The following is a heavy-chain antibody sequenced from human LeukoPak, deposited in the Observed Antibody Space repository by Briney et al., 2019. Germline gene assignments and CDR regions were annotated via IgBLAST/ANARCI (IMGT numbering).Heavy chain of an antibody. V-gene: IGHV4-61*10. CDR1: GGSISSGSYY. Sequence: PSETLSLTCTVSGGSISSGSYYWSWIRQPAGKGLEWIGYIYYSGSTNYNPSLKSRVTISVDTSKNQFSLKLSSVTAADTAVYYCARVRFSWLGYYYYYMDVWGKGTTVTVSS. CDR2: IYYSGST. J-gene: IGHJ6*03. CDR3: ARVRFSWLGYYYYYMDV. D-gene: IGHD6-19*01.